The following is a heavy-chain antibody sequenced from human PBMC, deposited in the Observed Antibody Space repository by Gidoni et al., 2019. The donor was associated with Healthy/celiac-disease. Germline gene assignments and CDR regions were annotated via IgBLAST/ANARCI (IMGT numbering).Heavy chain of an antibody. CDR1: GYTFTGYY. J-gene: IGHJ4*02. D-gene: IGHD3-16*01. CDR2: INPNSGGT. CDR3: ARAAPYGGFDY. Sequence: QVQLVQSGAEVKKPGASVKVSCKAAGYTFTGYYMHWVRQAPGQGLEWMGWINPNSGGTNYAQTFQGRVTMTRDTSISTAYMELSRLRSDDTAVYYCARAAPYGGFDYWGQGTLVTVSS. V-gene: IGHV1-2*02.